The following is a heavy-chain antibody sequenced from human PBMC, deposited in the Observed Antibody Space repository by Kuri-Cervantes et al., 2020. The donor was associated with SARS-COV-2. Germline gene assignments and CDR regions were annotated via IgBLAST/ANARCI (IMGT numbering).Heavy chain of an antibody. CDR1: GFNFNGAW. CDR3: ATDAAHTSMAY. J-gene: IGHJ4*02. V-gene: IGHV3-15*07. D-gene: IGHD2-2*01. CDR2: IKSRTDGETI. Sequence: GGSLRPACVASGFNFNGAWMNWVRQAPGKGLEWVGLIKSRTDGETIVYAVPVKARLTISRDDSENTLFLQMNSQETEDTAVYYCATDAAHTSMAYWGQGTLVTVSS.